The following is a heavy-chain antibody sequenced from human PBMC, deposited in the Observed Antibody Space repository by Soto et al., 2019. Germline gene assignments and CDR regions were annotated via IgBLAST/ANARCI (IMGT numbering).Heavy chain of an antibody. V-gene: IGHV1-2*04. CDR1: GYTFTGYY. CDR3: ARVKGQLNDFWSGYYPIVYSYYYCTDV. J-gene: IGHJ6*02. Sequence: ASVKVSCKASGYTFTGYYMHWVRQAPGQGLEWVGWINPNSGGTNYAQKFQGWVTMTRDTSISTAYMELSRLRSDGTAVYYCARVKGQLNDFWSGYYPIVYSYYYCTDVWGQATTVTVSS. D-gene: IGHD3-3*01. CDR2: INPNSGGT.